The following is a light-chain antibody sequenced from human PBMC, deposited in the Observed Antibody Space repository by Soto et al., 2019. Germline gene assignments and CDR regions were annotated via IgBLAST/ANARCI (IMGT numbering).Light chain of an antibody. CDR3: QQYNSYST. V-gene: IGKV1-5*01. CDR1: QSISSY. Sequence: DIQMTQSPSTLPASVGDRVTIPCRASQSISSYLNWYQQKPGKAPKLLIYAASSLESGVPSRFSGSGSGTEFTLTISSLQPDDFATYYCQQYNSYSTFGQGTKVDIK. J-gene: IGKJ1*01. CDR2: AAS.